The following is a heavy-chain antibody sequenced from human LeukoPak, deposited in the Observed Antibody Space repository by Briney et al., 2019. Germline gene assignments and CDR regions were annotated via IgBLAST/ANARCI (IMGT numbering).Heavy chain of an antibody. CDR2: ISGSGGDI. D-gene: IGHD7-27*01. CDR1: GFIFSDYY. Sequence: GGSLRLFCAASGFIFSDYYMSWIRQAPGKGLEWISYISGSGGDIYYVDSVKGRFTISRDNAKNSLYLQMNSLRAEDTALYYCARAWGSADYWGQGTLVTVSS. J-gene: IGHJ4*02. V-gene: IGHV3-11*01. CDR3: ARAWGSADY.